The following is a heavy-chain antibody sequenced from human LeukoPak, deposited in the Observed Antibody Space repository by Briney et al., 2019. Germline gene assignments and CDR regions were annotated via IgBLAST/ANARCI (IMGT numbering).Heavy chain of an antibody. J-gene: IGHJ4*02. D-gene: IGHD6-19*01. CDR1: GFTFSSYE. V-gene: IGHV3-48*03. Sequence: GGSLRLSCAASGFTFSSYEMNWVRQAPGKGLEWVSYISSSGSTIYYADSVKGRFTISRDNAKNSLYLQMNSLRAEDTAVYYCARVRGHSGWNFDYWGQGTLVTVSS. CDR3: ARVRGHSGWNFDY. CDR2: ISSSGSTI.